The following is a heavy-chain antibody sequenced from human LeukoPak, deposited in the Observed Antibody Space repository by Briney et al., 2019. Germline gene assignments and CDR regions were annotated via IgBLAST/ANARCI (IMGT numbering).Heavy chain of an antibody. J-gene: IGHJ4*02. V-gene: IGHV4-30-4*08. Sequence: SETLSLTCTVSGGSISSGGYYWSWIHQHPGKGLEWIGYIYYSGSTYYNPSLKSRVTISVDTSKNQFSLKLSSVTAADTAVYYCAREGEGYSYGYYFDYWGQGTLVTVSS. CDR2: IYYSGST. D-gene: IGHD5-18*01. CDR3: AREGEGYSYGYYFDY. CDR1: GGSISSGGYY.